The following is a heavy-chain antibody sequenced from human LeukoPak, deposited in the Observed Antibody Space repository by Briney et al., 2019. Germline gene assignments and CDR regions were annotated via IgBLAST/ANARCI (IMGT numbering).Heavy chain of an antibody. V-gene: IGHV1-18*01. J-gene: IGHJ5*02. CDR1: AYTFTSYG. CDR3: ARSIVVNNWFDP. Sequence: ASVKVSCKASAYTFTSYGISWVRQAPGQGLEWMGWISAYNGNTNYAQKLQGRVTMTTDTSTSTAYMELRSLRSDDTAVYYCARSIVVNNWFDPWGQGTLVTVSS. D-gene: IGHD3-22*01. CDR2: ISAYNGNT.